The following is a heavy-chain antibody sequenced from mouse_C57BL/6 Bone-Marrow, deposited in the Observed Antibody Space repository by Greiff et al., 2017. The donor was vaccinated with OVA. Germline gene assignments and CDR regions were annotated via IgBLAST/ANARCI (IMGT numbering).Heavy chain of an antibody. D-gene: IGHD2-1*01. CDR1: GFNIKDDY. V-gene: IGHV14-4*01. CDR3: TSYGNFDY. J-gene: IGHJ2*01. CDR2: IDPENGDT. Sequence: VQLQQSGAELVRSGASVKLSCTASGFNIKDDYMHWVKQRPEQGLEWIGWIDPENGDTEYASKFQGKATITADTSSNPAYLQLSSLTSEDTAVYYCTSYGNFDYWGQGTTLTVSS.